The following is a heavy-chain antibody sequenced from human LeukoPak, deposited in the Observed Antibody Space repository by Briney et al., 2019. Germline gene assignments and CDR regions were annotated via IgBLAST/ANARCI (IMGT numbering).Heavy chain of an antibody. Sequence: GGCLRLSRAASVDSFFTYAMSGVSAAPGRGLVRGSALSGRGGSTHYTDSLKSRFTISRDNNKNTLYLQMNTVRAEDTAVYYCAKDLAASGSLDFWGQGTLVTVSP. V-gene: IGHV3-23*01. CDR3: AKDLAASGSLDF. CDR1: VDSFFTYA. D-gene: IGHD6-13*01. CDR2: LSGRGGST. J-gene: IGHJ4*02.